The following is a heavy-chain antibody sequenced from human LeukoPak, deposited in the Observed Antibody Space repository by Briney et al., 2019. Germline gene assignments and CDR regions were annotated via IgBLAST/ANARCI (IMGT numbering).Heavy chain of an antibody. CDR3: ARTKRTVTRLGNWFDP. CDR1: GYTFTSYG. CDR2: INPNSGGT. D-gene: IGHD4-17*01. Sequence: ASVKVSCKASGYTFTSYGISWVRQAPGQGLEWMGWINPNSGGTNYAQKFQGRVTMTRDTSISTAYMELSRLRSDDTAVYYCARTKRTVTRLGNWFDPWGQGTLVTVSS. V-gene: IGHV1-2*02. J-gene: IGHJ5*02.